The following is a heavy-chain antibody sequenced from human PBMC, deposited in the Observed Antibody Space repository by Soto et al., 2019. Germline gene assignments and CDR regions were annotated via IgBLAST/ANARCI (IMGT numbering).Heavy chain of an antibody. CDR1: GFTFSSYS. D-gene: IGHD3-3*01. Sequence: GGSLRLSCAASGFTFSSYSMNWVRQAPGKGLEWVSYISSSSRTIYYAGSVKGRFTISRDNAKNSLYLQMNSLRDEDTAVYYCAREGVFWSGYPFDYWGQGTLVTVSS. J-gene: IGHJ4*02. V-gene: IGHV3-48*02. CDR2: ISSSSRTI. CDR3: AREGVFWSGYPFDY.